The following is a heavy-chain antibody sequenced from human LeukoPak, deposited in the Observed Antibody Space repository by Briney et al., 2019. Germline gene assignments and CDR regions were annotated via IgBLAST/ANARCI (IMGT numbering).Heavy chain of an antibody. CDR2: IRSKANSYAT. CDR3: TRHLGYDSSG. CDR1: GFTFSGSA. V-gene: IGHV3-73*01. Sequence: PGGSLRLSCAASGFTFSGSAMHWVRQASGKGLEWVGRIRSKANSYATAYAASVKGRFTISGDDSKNTAYLQMNSLKTEDTAVYYCTRHLGYDSSGWGQGTLVTVSS. D-gene: IGHD3-22*01. J-gene: IGHJ4*02.